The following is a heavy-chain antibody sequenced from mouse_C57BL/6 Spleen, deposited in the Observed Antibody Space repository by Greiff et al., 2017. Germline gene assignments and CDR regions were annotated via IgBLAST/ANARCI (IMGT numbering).Heavy chain of an antibody. CDR3: AREGYYVDY. Sequence: EVQLQESGPGLVKPSQSLSLTCSVTGYSITSGYYWNWIRQFPGSKLEWMGYISYDGSNNYNPSLKNRISITRDTSKNQFFLKLNSVTTEDTATYYCAREGYYVDYWGQGTTLTVSS. CDR2: ISYDGSN. J-gene: IGHJ2*01. V-gene: IGHV3-6*01. CDR1: GYSITSGYY.